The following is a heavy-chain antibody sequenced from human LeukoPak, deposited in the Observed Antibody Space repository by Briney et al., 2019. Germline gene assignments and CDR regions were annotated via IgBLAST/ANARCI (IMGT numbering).Heavy chain of an antibody. Sequence: ASVKVSCKTSGYTFTDYNMHWVRQAPGQGPEWMGWIDPNRGGTNYAHRFQDRVTITRDTSISTVYMELNNLRSDDTAVYYCARDLGSVGYYDSSGYSDYWGQGTLVTVSS. J-gene: IGHJ4*02. CDR1: GYTFTDYN. CDR3: ARDLGSVGYYDSSGYSDY. V-gene: IGHV1-2*02. D-gene: IGHD3-22*01. CDR2: IDPNRGGT.